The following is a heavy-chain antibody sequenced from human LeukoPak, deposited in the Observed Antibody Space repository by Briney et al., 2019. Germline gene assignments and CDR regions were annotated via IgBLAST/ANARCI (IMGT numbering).Heavy chain of an antibody. J-gene: IGHJ4*02. Sequence: SETLSLTCAVSGYSISSGYYWGWIRQPPGKGLERIGSIYHSGSTYYNPSLKSRVTISVDTSKNQFSLKLSSVTAAVTAVYYCARSPERWLQLLIDYWGQGTLVTVSS. CDR2: IYHSGST. D-gene: IGHD5-24*01. CDR1: GYSISSGYY. V-gene: IGHV4-38-2*01. CDR3: ARSPERWLQLLIDY.